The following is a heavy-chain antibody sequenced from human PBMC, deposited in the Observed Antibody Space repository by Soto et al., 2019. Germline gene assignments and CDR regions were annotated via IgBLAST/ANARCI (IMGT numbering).Heavy chain of an antibody. V-gene: IGHV3-23*01. CDR3: ANSRGASWPTYFFDL. CDR2: ISGTGYSK. CDR1: GFPFSGYS. Sequence: EVQLLESGGGLVQPGGSLKLSCAASGFPFSGYSLSWVRQTPGKVLEWVAGISGTGYSKYHADSVMGRFSISRDNFKSTLYLELNSLRADDTALYYCANSRGASWPTYFFDLWGQGTLVTVSS. J-gene: IGHJ4*02. D-gene: IGHD2-2*01.